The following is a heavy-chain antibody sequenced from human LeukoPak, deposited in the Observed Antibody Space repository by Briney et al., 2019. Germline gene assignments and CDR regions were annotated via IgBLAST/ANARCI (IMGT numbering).Heavy chain of an antibody. CDR1: GGTFSSYA. J-gene: IGHJ4*02. D-gene: IGHD6-13*01. Sequence: SVKVSCKASGGTFSSYAISWVRQAPGQGLEWMGGIIPIFGTANYAQKFQGRVTITADESTSTAYMELSSLRSEDTAVYYCARNIAAAGTFYPTSWGQGTLVTVSS. V-gene: IGHV1-69*13. CDR2: IIPIFGTA. CDR3: ARNIAAAGTFYPTS.